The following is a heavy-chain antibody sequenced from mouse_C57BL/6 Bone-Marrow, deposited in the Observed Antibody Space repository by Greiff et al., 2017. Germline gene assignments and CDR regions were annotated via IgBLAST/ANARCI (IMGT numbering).Heavy chain of an antibody. D-gene: IGHD1-1*01. CDR2: IHPNSGST. J-gene: IGHJ3*01. CDR1: GYTFTSYW. V-gene: IGHV1-64*01. CDR3: ARSPSIDYYGSWAWFAY. Sequence: VQLQQPGAELVKPGASVKLSCKASGYTFTSYWMHWVKQRPGQGLEWIGMIHPNSGSTNYNEKFKSKATLTVDKSSSTAYMQLSSLTSEDSAVYYWARSPSIDYYGSWAWFAYWGQGTLVTVSA.